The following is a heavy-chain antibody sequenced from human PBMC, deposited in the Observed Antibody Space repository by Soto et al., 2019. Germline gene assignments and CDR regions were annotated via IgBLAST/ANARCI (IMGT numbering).Heavy chain of an antibody. CDR3: ARYVKSTMYSIPSAFDI. J-gene: IGHJ3*02. CDR1: GYTFTSYY. V-gene: IGHV1-46*01. CDR2: INPSGGST. Sequence: GASVKVSCKASGYTFTSYYMHWVRQAPGQGLEWMGIINPSGGSTNYAQNFQGRVTMTRDTSTSTVYMELSSLRSEDTAVYYCARYVKSTMYSIPSAFDIWGQGTMVTVSS. D-gene: IGHD2-8*01.